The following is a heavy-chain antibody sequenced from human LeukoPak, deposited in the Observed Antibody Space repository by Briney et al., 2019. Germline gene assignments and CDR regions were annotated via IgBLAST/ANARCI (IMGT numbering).Heavy chain of an antibody. J-gene: IGHJ5*02. D-gene: IGHD6-6*01. CDR1: GGTFSSYT. V-gene: IGHV1-69*04. CDR2: IIPILGIA. CDR3: ARDFGGRIAAPLGRHWFDP. Sequence: ASVKVSCKASGGTFSSYTISWVRQAPGQRLEWMGRIIPILGIANYAQKFQGRVTITADKSTSTAYMELSSLRSEDTAVYYCARDFGGRIAAPLGRHWFDPWGQGTLVTVSS.